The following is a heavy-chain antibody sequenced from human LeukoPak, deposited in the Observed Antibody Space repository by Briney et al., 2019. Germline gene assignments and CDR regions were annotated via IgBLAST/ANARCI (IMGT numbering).Heavy chain of an antibody. CDR1: GFTFSSYA. J-gene: IGHJ4*02. CDR3: AKSPIAARQIDY. V-gene: IGHV3-23*01. D-gene: IGHD6-6*01. Sequence: GGSLRLSCAASGFTFSSYAMSWVRQAPGKGLAWVSAISGSGGSTYYADSVKGRFTISRDNSKNTLYLQMNSLRAEDTAVYYCAKSPIAARQIDYWGQGTLVTVSS. CDR2: ISGSGGST.